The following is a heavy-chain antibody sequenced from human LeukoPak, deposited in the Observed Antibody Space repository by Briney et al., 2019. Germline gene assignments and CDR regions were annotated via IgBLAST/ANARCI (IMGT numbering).Heavy chain of an antibody. CDR3: ARFIIPGWGYCSSTSCYSFDY. Sequence: GAPVKVSCKASGYTFTSYDINWVRQATGQGLEWMGWMNPNSGHTTYAQKFQGRVTMTRNTSTSTVYMELSSLRSEDTAVYYCARFIIPGWGYCSSTSCYSFDYWGQGTLVTVSS. J-gene: IGHJ4*02. V-gene: IGHV1-8*01. CDR1: GYTFTSYD. D-gene: IGHD2-2*02. CDR2: MNPNSGHT.